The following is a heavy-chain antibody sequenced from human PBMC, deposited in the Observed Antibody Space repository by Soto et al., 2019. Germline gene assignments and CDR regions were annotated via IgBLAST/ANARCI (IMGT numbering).Heavy chain of an antibody. Sequence: GGSLRLSCAASGFTVSSNYMSWVRQAPGKGLEWVSVIYSGGSTYYADSVKGRFTISRDNSKNTLYLQMNSLRAEETAVYYCASTYYDFWSGYYGYYYYYGMDDWGQGTTVTVSS. CDR2: IYSGGST. CDR1: GFTVSSNY. J-gene: IGHJ6*02. V-gene: IGHV3-53*01. CDR3: ASTYYDFWSGYYGYYYYYGMDD. D-gene: IGHD3-3*01.